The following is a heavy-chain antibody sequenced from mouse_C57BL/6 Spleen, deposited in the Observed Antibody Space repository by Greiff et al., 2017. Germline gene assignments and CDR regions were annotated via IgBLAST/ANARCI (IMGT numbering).Heavy chain of an antibody. CDR1: GYTFTSYW. V-gene: IGHV1-64*01. CDR2: IHPNSGST. Sequence: VQLQQPGAELVKPGASVKLSCKASGYTFTSYWMHWVKQRPGQGLEWIGMIHPNSGSTNYNEKFKSKATLTVDKSSSTAYMQLSSLTSEDAAVYYGAIALGRGWYFDVWGTGTTVTVSS. CDR3: AIALGRGWYFDV. J-gene: IGHJ1*03. D-gene: IGHD4-1*01.